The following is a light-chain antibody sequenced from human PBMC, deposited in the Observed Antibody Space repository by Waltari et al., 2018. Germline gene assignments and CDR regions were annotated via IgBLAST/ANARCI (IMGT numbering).Light chain of an antibody. CDR3: CSYAGSYTWV. J-gene: IGLJ3*02. V-gene: IGLV2-23*01. CDR1: SSDVGTYNL. CDR2: DDN. Sequence: QSALTQPASVSGSPGQSITISCTGTSSDVGTYNLASWYQQYPGKAPKVMIRDDNRRPSGVSDRFSGSKSGNTASLTISGVQAEDEADYYCCSYAGSYTWVFGGGTKLTVL.